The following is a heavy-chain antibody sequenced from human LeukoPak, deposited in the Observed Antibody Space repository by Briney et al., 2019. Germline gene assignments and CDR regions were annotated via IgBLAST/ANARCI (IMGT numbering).Heavy chain of an antibody. CDR2: IYTSGST. J-gene: IGHJ4*02. CDR3: ARVNKWELAGGVDY. Sequence: SETLSLTCTVSGGSISSYYWNWIRQPPGKGLEWIGYIYTSGSTNYNPSLKSRVTISVETSKNQFSLKLSSVTAADTAVYYCARVNKWELAGGVDYWGQGTLVTVSS. D-gene: IGHD1-26*01. CDR1: GGSISSYY. V-gene: IGHV4-4*09.